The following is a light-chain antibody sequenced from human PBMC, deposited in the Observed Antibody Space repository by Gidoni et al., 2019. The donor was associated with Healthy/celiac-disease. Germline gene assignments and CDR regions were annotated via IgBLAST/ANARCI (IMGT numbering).Light chain of an antibody. CDR1: QSVSSSY. CDR3: QQYGSSPQVT. J-gene: IGKJ3*01. V-gene: IGKV3-20*01. Sequence: EIVLTQSPGTLSLSPGERATLSCRASQSVSSSYLAWYQQIPGQAPRLLIYGASSRATGIPDRFSGSGSGTDFTLTISRLEPEDFAVYYCQQYGSSPQVTFGPGTKVDIK. CDR2: GAS.